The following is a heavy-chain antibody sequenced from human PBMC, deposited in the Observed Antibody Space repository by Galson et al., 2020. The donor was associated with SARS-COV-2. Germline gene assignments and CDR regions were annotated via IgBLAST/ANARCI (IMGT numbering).Heavy chain of an antibody. J-gene: IGHJ4*02. D-gene: IGHD3-10*01. CDR2: IIYSGGNT. CDR1: GFSFSSYA. Sequence: GESLKISCAASGFSFSSYAMSWVRQAPGKGLEWVSIIYSGGNTYYADSVKGRFTISRDNSKNTQYLQMNSLRAEDSAVYYCARNRVGWGSFYRSLDYWGQGTLVTVSS. V-gene: IGHV3-23*03. CDR3: ARNRVGWGSFYRSLDY.